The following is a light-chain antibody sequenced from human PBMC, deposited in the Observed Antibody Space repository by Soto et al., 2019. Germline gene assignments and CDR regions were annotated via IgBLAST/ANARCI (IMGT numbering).Light chain of an antibody. CDR1: ESIDSW. CDR2: KAS. V-gene: IGKV1-5*03. Sequence: IQLTQSPSSLSASVGDRVTITCRASESIDSWLAWHQQKPGKAPNLLIHKASHLESGVPSRFSGSGSGTEFTLTISSLQPGDFATYYCQHYNSYPWTFGQGTKVDIK. CDR3: QHYNSYPWT. J-gene: IGKJ1*01.